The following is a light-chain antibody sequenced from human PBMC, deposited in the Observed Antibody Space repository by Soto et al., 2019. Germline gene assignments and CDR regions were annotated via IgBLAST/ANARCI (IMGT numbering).Light chain of an antibody. Sequence: DIPMTQSPSTLSASVGDRVTITCRASQSISSWLAWYQQKPGKAPKLLIYAASSLESGVPSRFSGSGSGTEFTLTISSLQPDDFATYYCQQYNSLWTFGQGTKVEIK. CDR1: QSISSW. CDR2: AAS. V-gene: IGKV1-5*01. J-gene: IGKJ1*01. CDR3: QQYNSLWT.